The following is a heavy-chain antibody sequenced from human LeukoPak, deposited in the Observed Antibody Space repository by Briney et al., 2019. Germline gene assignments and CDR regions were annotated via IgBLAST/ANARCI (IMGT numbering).Heavy chain of an antibody. CDR2: IYYTGST. D-gene: IGHD6-13*01. J-gene: IGHJ4*02. V-gene: IGHV4-59*01. CDR3: ARQQLSQLYYFDN. Sequence: SETLSLTCAVTGGSISSYYWSWIRQPPGKGLEWIGYIYYTGSTNYNPSLKSRVTISVDTSKNQFSLKLSSVTAADTAVYYCARQQLSQLYYFDNWGQGTLVTVSS. CDR1: GGSISSYY.